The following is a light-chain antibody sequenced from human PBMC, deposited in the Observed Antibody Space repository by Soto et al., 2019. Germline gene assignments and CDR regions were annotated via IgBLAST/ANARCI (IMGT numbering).Light chain of an antibody. CDR1: SSDVGGYNY. CDR3: SSYTTSSAWV. CDR2: EVT. V-gene: IGLV2-14*01. Sequence: QSALTQPASVSGSPGQSITISCNGTSSDVGGYNYVSWYQHHPGKAPKLLIYEVTNRPSGVSNRFSGSKSGNTASLTISGLQAEDEANYYCSSYTTSSAWVFGGGSKVTVL. J-gene: IGLJ3*02.